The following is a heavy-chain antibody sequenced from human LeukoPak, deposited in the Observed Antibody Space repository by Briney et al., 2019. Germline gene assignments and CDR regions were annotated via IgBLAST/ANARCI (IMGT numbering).Heavy chain of an antibody. CDR1: GGSISSYY. V-gene: IGHV4-59*08. Sequence: SETLSLTCTVSGGSISSYYWSWIRQPPGKGLEWIGYIYYSGSTYYNPSLKSRVTISVDTSKNQFSLKLSSVTAADTAVYYCARHVGTAMDFDYWGQGTLVTVSS. J-gene: IGHJ4*02. CDR2: IYYSGST. D-gene: IGHD5-18*01. CDR3: ARHVGTAMDFDY.